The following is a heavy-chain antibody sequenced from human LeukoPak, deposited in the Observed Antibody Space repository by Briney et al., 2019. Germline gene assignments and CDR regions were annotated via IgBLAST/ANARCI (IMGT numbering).Heavy chain of an antibody. CDR3: AKDPINWGSIYFDC. V-gene: IGHV3-23*01. J-gene: IGHJ4*02. Sequence: QTGGSLRLSCAASGFTFSSYAMSWVRQAPGKGLEWVSAISGSGGSTYYADSVKGRFTISRDNSKNILYLQMNSLTAEDTAVYWCAKDPINWGSIYFDCWGQGTLVTVSS. CDR2: ISGSGGST. CDR1: GFTFSSYA. D-gene: IGHD7-27*01.